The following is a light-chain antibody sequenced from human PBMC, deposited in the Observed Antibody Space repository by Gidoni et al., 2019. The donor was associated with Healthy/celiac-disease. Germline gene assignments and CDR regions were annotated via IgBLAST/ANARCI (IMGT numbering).Light chain of an antibody. Sequence: QSALTPPPSASGSPGQSVTISCTRTSSDVGGYHYVSWYQQHPGKAPKLMIYEVSKRPSGVPYRFSGAKSGNTASLTVSGLEAEDEADYYCSSYAGSNNVVFGGGTKLTVL. CDR1: SSDVGGYHY. CDR2: EVS. J-gene: IGLJ2*01. CDR3: SSYAGSNNVV. V-gene: IGLV2-8*01.